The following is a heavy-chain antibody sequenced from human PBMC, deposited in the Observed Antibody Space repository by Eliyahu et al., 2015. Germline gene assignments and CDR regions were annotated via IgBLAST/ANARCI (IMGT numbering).Heavy chain of an antibody. Sequence: LEWVALITYDGRNKYYVDSVKGRFTISRDNSKSTLYLQMNSLRTEDTAVYYCAKGGLYYYTSGSSYHYYDMDVWGQGTTVTVSS. CDR3: AKGGLYYYTSGSSYHYYDMDV. J-gene: IGHJ6*02. D-gene: IGHD3-10*01. CDR2: ITYDGRNK. V-gene: IGHV3-30*18.